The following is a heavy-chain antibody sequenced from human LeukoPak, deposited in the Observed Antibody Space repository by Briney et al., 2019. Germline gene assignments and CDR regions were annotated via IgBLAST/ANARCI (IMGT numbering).Heavy chain of an antibody. D-gene: IGHD6-19*01. V-gene: IGHV4-34*01. Sequence: SETLSLTCAVYGGSFSGYYWSWIRQPPGKGLEWIGEINHSGSTNYNPSLKSRVTISVDTSKNQFSLKLSSVTAADTAVYYCARGLYSSGWYFDYWGQGTLVTVSS. CDR1: GGSFSGYY. J-gene: IGHJ4*02. CDR3: ARGLYSSGWYFDY. CDR2: INHSGST.